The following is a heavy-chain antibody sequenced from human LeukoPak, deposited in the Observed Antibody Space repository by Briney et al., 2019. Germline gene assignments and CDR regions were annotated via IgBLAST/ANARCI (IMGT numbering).Heavy chain of an antibody. Sequence: PSETLSLTCTVSGGSISSYYWSWIRQPPGKGLEWIAYIYYRGSTNYNPSLKSRVTISVDTSKNQFSLKLSSVTAADTAVYYCARGVTMVRGAHNWFDPWGQGTLVTVSS. CDR3: ARGVTMVRGAHNWFDP. CDR1: GGSISSYY. J-gene: IGHJ5*02. D-gene: IGHD3-10*01. CDR2: IYYRGST. V-gene: IGHV4-59*01.